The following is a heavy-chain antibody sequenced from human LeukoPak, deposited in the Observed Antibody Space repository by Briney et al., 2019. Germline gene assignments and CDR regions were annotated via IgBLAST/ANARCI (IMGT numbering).Heavy chain of an antibody. Sequence: PSETLSLTXTVSGGSISSYYWSWIRQPPGKGLEWIGYIYYSGSTNYNPSLKSRVTISVDTSKNQFSLKLSSVTAADTAVYYCARRGYDSSGFDWGQGTLVTVSS. V-gene: IGHV4-59*01. J-gene: IGHJ4*02. D-gene: IGHD3-22*01. CDR1: GGSISSYY. CDR3: ARRGYDSSGFD. CDR2: IYYSGST.